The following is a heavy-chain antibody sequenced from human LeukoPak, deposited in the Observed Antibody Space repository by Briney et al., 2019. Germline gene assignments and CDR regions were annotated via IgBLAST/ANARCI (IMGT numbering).Heavy chain of an antibody. CDR2: IYHSGST. J-gene: IGHJ4*02. CDR1: GGSISSGGYS. Sequence: SETLSLTCAVSGGSISSGGYSWSWIRQPPGKGLEWIGYIYHSGSTYYNPSLKSRVTISVDRSKNQFSLKLSSVTAADTAVYYCARGIRILFDYWGQGTLVTVSS. V-gene: IGHV4-30-2*01. D-gene: IGHD2-15*01. CDR3: ARGIRILFDY.